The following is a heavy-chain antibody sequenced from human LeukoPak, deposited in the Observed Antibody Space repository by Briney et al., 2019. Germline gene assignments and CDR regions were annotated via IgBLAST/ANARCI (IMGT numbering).Heavy chain of an antibody. V-gene: IGHV3-23*01. Sequence: PGGSLRLSCAASRFTFSSYAMSWVRQAPGKGLEWVSAISGSGGSTYYADSVKGRFTISRDNSKNTLYLQMNSLRAEDTAVYYCAKGRYCSGGSCYRGNWFDPWGRGTLVTVSS. CDR3: AKGRYCSGGSCYRGNWFDP. CDR1: RFTFSSYA. D-gene: IGHD2-15*01. CDR2: ISGSGGST. J-gene: IGHJ5*02.